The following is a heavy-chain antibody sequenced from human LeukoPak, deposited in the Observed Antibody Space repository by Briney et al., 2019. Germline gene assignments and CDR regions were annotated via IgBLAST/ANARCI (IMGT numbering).Heavy chain of an antibody. J-gene: IGHJ5*02. D-gene: IGHD1-26*01. CDR1: AFTFSTYA. V-gene: IGHV3-23*01. CDR2: ISGSGGST. CDR3: ARDEGMGATLFWFDP. Sequence: PGGSLRLSCAASAFTFSTYAMSWVRQAPGKGLEWVSAISGSGGSTHYADSVRGRFTISRDNSKNTLYLQMNSLRAEDTAVYYCARDEGMGATLFWFDPWGQGTLVTVSS.